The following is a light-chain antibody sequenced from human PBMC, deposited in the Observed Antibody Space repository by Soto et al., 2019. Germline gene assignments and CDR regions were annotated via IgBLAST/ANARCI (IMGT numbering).Light chain of an antibody. J-gene: IGLJ1*01. CDR2: DDN. CDR1: RFNVGNNY. CDR3: VTWDSTLNIF. Sequence: QSVLTQPPSVSAAPGQKVTISCSGNRFNVGNNYVSWFQHLPGSAPKLLIFDDNKRPSGIPDRFSGSKSGTSATLGITGLQTGDEADYYCVTWDSTLNIFFGTGTKLTVL. V-gene: IGLV1-51*01.